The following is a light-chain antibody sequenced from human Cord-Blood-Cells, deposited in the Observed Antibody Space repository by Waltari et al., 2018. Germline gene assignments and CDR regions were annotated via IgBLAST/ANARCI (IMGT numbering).Light chain of an antibody. CDR2: RNN. J-gene: IGLJ7*01. Sequence: QSVLTQPPSASGTPGQRVTISCSGSSSNIGRNYVYWYQQLPGTAPKLLIYRNNQRPSGVPDRFSGSKSGTSASLAISGLRSEDEADYYCAAWDDSLSGSAVFGGGTQLTVL. CDR3: AAWDDSLSGSAV. CDR1: SSNIGRNY. V-gene: IGLV1-47*01.